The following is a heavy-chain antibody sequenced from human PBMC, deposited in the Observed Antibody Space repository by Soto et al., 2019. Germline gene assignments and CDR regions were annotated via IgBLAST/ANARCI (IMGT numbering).Heavy chain of an antibody. CDR1: GGSISSYY. CDR3: ARGPRGYVYYHGMDV. CDR2: IDTSGTT. Sequence: TLSLTCTVSGGSISSYYVSWIRQSAGKGLEWIGRIDTSGTTNYNPSLKSRVTMSVDASKNHFSLNLSSVTAADTAVYYCARGPRGYVYYHGMDVWGQGTTVTVSS. J-gene: IGHJ6*02. D-gene: IGHD3-10*01. V-gene: IGHV4-4*07.